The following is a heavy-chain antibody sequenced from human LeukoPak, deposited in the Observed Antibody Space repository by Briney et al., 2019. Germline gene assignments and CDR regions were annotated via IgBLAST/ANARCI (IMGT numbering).Heavy chain of an antibody. D-gene: IGHD3-22*01. CDR3: AKVQYYDGSGYLDY. CDR2: ISSDGSKK. V-gene: IGHV3-30*18. Sequence: GSLRLSCAVSGFTFSSYGMHGVRQAPGKGREGMAVISSDGSKKYYVHSVKGRFTISRDSSKNTLYLQMNSLRAEDTALYYCAKVQYYDGSGYLDYWGQGTLVTVSS. CDR1: GFTFSSYG. J-gene: IGHJ4*02.